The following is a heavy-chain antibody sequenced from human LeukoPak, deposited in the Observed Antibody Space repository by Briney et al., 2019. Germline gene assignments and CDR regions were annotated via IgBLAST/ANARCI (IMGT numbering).Heavy chain of an antibody. CDR3: TTDLLRYFDWFDY. Sequence: GGSLRLSCAAFGFTFSNAWMSWVRQAPGKGLEWVGRIKSKTDGGTTDYAAPVKGRFTISRDDSKNTLYLQMNSLKTEDTAVYYCTTDLLRYFDWFDYWGQGTLVTVSS. J-gene: IGHJ4*02. V-gene: IGHV3-15*01. CDR1: GFTFSNAW. CDR2: IKSKTDGGTT. D-gene: IGHD3-9*01.